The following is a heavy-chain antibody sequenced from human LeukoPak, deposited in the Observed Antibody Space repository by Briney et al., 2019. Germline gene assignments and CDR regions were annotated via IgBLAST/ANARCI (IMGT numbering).Heavy chain of an antibody. D-gene: IGHD4-17*01. CDR3: ASREGFGDIPTGFDP. Sequence: PGGSLRLSCAASGFTFGRYGMIWVRQAPGKGLEWVSSISGSGGSTSYADSVKGRFTISRDNSKNTLYLQMNSLRAEDTAVYYCASREGFGDIPTGFDPWGQGTLVTVSS. J-gene: IGHJ5*02. CDR2: ISGSGGST. V-gene: IGHV3-23*01. CDR1: GFTFGRYG.